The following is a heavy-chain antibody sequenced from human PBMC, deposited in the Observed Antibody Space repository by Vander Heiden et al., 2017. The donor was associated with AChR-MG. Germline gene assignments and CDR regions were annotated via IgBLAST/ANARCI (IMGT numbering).Heavy chain of an antibody. D-gene: IGHD3-9*01. CDR1: GFTFSSYG. V-gene: IGHV3-33*01. J-gene: IGHJ4*02. Sequence: QVQLVESGGGVVQPGRSLRLSCAASGFTFSSYGMHWVRPAPGKGLEWVAVIWYDGSNKYYADSVKGRFTISRDNSKNTLYLQMNSLRAEDTAVYYCAREFSDILTGYYNPSVGYFDYWGQGTLVTVSS. CDR2: IWYDGSNK. CDR3: AREFSDILTGYYNPSVGYFDY.